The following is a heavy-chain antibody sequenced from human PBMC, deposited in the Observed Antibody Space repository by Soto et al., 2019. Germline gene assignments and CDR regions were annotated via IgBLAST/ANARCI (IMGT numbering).Heavy chain of an antibody. V-gene: IGHV1-3*01. CDR3: AGSPRIAAAGTLDS. Sequence: ASVKVSCKASGYTFTSYAMHWVRQAPGQRLEWMGWINAGNGNTKYSQKFQGRVTTTRDTSASTAYMELSSLRSEDTAVYYFAGSPRIAAAGTLDSWGQGTLVTVSS. J-gene: IGHJ4*02. D-gene: IGHD6-13*01. CDR2: INAGNGNT. CDR1: GYTFTSYA.